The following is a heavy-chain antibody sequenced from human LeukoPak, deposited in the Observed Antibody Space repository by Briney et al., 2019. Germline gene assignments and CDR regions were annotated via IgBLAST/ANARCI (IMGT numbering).Heavy chain of an antibody. CDR2: INHSGST. D-gene: IGHD6-13*01. Sequence: ASETLSLTCAVYGGSFSGYYWSWIRQPPGKGLECIGEINHSGSTNYNPSLKSRVTISVDTSKNQFSLKLSSVTAADTAVYYCARGVSSSSRYIAVWNYGLGYWGQGTLVTVSS. J-gene: IGHJ4*02. CDR3: ARGVSSSSRYIAVWNYGLGY. V-gene: IGHV4-34*01. CDR1: GGSFSGYY.